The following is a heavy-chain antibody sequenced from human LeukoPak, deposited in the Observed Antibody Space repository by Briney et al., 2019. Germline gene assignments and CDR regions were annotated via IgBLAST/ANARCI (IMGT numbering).Heavy chain of an antibody. D-gene: IGHD2-2*03. CDR3: ARRGYCSSTSCYYFDY. V-gene: IGHV4-39*07. J-gene: IGHJ4*02. CDR2: IFYSGST. Sequence: SETLSLTCTVSGGSISSTSFYWGWIRQSPGKGLEWIGSIFYSGSTYYNPSLKSRVTISVYTSKNQFSLKLSSVTAADTAVYYCARRGYCSSTSCYYFDYWGQGTLVTVSS. CDR1: GGSISSTSFY.